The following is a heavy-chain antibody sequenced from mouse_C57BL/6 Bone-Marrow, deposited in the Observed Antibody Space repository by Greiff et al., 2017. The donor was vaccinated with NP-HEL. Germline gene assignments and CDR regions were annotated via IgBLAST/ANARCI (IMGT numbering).Heavy chain of an antibody. D-gene: IGHD3-2*02. CDR3: AREGSPDSSGPDMDY. Sequence: QVHVKQPGAELVKPGASVKLSCKASGYTFTSYWMHWVKQRPGQGLEWIGMIHPNSGSTNYNEKFKSKATLTVDKSSSTAYMQLSSLTSEDSAVYYGAREGSPDSSGPDMDYWGQGTSVTVSS. V-gene: IGHV1-64*01. CDR2: IHPNSGST. J-gene: IGHJ4*01. CDR1: GYTFTSYW.